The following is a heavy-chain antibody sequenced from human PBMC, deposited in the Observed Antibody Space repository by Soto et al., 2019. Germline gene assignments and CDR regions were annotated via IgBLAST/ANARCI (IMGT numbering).Heavy chain of an antibody. CDR2: IIPMLDSA. Sequence: SVKVSCKASGGTFDNYAITWVRQAPGQGLEWMAGIIPMLDSANYAEKFQDRVTITADESTSTAYMEVSSLRSEDTAVYYCARDARYCISTSCHEGWFDPWGQGTLVTVSS. V-gene: IGHV1-69*13. D-gene: IGHD2-2*01. J-gene: IGHJ5*02. CDR3: ARDARYCISTSCHEGWFDP. CDR1: GGTFDNYA.